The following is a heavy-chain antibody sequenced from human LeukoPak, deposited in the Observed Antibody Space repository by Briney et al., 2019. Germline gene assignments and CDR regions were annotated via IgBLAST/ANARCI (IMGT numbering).Heavy chain of an antibody. J-gene: IGHJ6*04. V-gene: IGHV1-3*01. CDR3: ARGEYFGPYGMDV. D-gene: IGHD3-9*01. CDR2: ISAGNGNT. Sequence: ASVKVSCKASGYTFTSYAMHWVRQAPGQRLEWMGWISAGNGNTKYSQKFQGRVTITRDTSASTAYMELSSLRSGDTAVYYCARGEYFGPYGMDVWGKGTTVTVSS. CDR1: GYTFTSYA.